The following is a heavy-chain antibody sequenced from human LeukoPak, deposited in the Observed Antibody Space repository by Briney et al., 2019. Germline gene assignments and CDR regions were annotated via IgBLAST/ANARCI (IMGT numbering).Heavy chain of an antibody. V-gene: IGHV3-23*01. CDR2: ISDRADNK. D-gene: IGHD6-19*01. J-gene: IGHJ4*02. CDR1: GFTFSSHA. CDR3: AKSSRYGTGWYGRIDY. Sequence: GGSLRLSCAASGFTFSSHAMSWVRQAPGKGLEWVSAISDRADNKQYTDSVKGRLTISRDNSKNTLYLQMNSLRADDTAVYYCAKSSRYGTGWYGRIDYWGQGTLVTVS.